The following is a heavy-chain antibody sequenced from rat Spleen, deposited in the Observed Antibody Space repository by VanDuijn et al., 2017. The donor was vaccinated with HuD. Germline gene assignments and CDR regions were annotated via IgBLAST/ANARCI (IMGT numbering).Heavy chain of an antibody. CDR1: GFTFSNYG. D-gene: IGHD1-1*01. CDR2: IYYDSSKM. J-gene: IGHJ2*01. CDR3: VAMSGDRGDY. Sequence: EVKLVESGGGLVQPGNSLTLSCAASGFTFSNYGMHWIRQAPKKGLEWITMIYYDSSKMFYADTVKGRFTISRDNSNNTLYLEMNSLRSEDTAMYYCVAMSGDRGDYWGQGVMVTVSS. V-gene: IGHV5-54*01.